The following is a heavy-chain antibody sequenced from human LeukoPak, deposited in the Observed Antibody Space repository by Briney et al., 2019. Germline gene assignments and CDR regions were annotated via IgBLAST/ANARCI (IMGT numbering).Heavy chain of an antibody. D-gene: IGHD2-21*01. V-gene: IGHV3-7*01. Sequence: GGSLRLSCVASGFPFSSYWMTWVRQAPGKGLEWVANIKQDGSKKSYVDSVKGRFTISRDNAKNSLYLQMNSLRAEDTAVYYCARGLGSPTWWGQGTLVTVSS. J-gene: IGHJ4*02. CDR3: ARGLGSPTW. CDR1: GFPFSSYW. CDR2: IKQDGSKK.